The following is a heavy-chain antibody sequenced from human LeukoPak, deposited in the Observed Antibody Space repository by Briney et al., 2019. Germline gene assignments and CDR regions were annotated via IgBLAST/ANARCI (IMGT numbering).Heavy chain of an antibody. D-gene: IGHD2-2*01. CDR1: GFTFGSYW. CDR3: ARLDCSRTRCYFDY. Sequence: SGGSLRLSCAASGFTFGSYWMHWVRQTPGRGLVWVSHVNSDGSSTSYADSVKGRFTISRDNAKNTLYLQMNSLRAEDTAVYYCARLDCSRTRCYFDYWGQGTLVTVSS. J-gene: IGHJ4*02. V-gene: IGHV3-74*01. CDR2: VNSDGSST.